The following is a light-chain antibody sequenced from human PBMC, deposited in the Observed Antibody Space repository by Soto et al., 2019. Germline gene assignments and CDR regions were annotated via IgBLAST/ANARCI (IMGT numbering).Light chain of an antibody. V-gene: IGKV1D-12*01. J-gene: IGKJ4*01. CDR2: GPS. Sequence: MIQPPSYLSASVGERGTVTCRARPAIAGWLAWYPQKPGQAPQLLFYGPSSLHTGVPSRFSGSGSGTEFSLTISSLQPEDFATYYCQQAYSFPLTFGGGTKVDIK. CDR3: QQAYSFPLT. CDR1: PAIAGW.